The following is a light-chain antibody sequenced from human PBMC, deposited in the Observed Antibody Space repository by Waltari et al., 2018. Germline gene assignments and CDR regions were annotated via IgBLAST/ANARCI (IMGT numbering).Light chain of an antibody. CDR1: QSLLHRNGNNY. CDR3: MQSLQALWT. Sequence: DIVVTQSPLSLPVTPGAPASISCRSSQSLLHRNGNNYLEWYLQKPGQSPQLLIYLGSNRASGVPDRFSGSGSGTDFTLRISRVEAEDVGVYYCMQSLQALWTFGPGTKLEI. CDR2: LGS. V-gene: IGKV2-28*01. J-gene: IGKJ1*01.